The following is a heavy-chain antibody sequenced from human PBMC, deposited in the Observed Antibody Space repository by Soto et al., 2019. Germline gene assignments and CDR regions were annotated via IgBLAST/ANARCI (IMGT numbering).Heavy chain of an antibody. D-gene: IGHD7-27*01. J-gene: IGHJ2*01. CDR3: ARDPAVPGGYFDL. CDR2: ISSSSSTI. CDR1: GFTFSSYS. V-gene: IGHV3-48*02. Sequence: EVQLVESGGGLVQPGGSLRLSCAASGFTFSSYSMNWVRQAPGKGLEWVSYISSSSSTIYYADSVKGRFTISRDNAKSSLYLQMIILGDEDTAVDYCARDPAVPGGYFDLWGRVTLVTVSS.